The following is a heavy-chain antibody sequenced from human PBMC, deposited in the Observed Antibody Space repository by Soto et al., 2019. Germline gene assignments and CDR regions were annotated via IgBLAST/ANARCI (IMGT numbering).Heavy chain of an antibody. J-gene: IGHJ3*02. Sequence: SETLSLTCTVSGGSISSYYWSWIRQPPGKGLEWIEYIYYSGSTNYNPSLKSRVTISVDTSKNQFSLKLSSVTAADTAVYYCARQKAYGDRAFDIWGQGTMVTVSS. V-gene: IGHV4-59*08. CDR1: GGSISSYY. CDR2: IYYSGST. D-gene: IGHD4-17*01. CDR3: ARQKAYGDRAFDI.